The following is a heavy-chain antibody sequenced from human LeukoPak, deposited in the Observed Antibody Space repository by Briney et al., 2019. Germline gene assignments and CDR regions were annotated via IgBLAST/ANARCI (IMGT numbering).Heavy chain of an antibody. CDR1: GYSFTSYW. V-gene: IGHV5-51*01. CDR2: IYPGDSDT. CDR3: ARHLGPAAAGMAFDY. D-gene: IGHD6-13*01. J-gene: IGHJ4*02. Sequence: GESLKISCKGSGYSFTSYWIGWVRQMPGKGLEWMGIIYPGDSDTRYSPSFQGQVTISAVKSISTAYLQWSSLKASDTAMYYCARHLGPAAAGMAFDYWGQGTLVTVSS.